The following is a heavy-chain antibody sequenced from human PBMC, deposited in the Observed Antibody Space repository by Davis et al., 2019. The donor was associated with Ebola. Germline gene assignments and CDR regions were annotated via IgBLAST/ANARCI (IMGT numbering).Heavy chain of an antibody. CDR1: GFTFSSYG. CDR2: IWYDGSNK. CDR3: ARAKDYSGSGSYFPGY. D-gene: IGHD3-10*01. V-gene: IGHV3-33*01. Sequence: PGGSLRLSCAASGFTFSSYGMHWVRQAPGKGLEWVAVIWYDGSNKYYADSVKGRFTISRDNSKNTLYLQMNSLRAEDTAVYYCARAKDYSGSGSYFPGYWGQGTLVTVSS. J-gene: IGHJ4*02.